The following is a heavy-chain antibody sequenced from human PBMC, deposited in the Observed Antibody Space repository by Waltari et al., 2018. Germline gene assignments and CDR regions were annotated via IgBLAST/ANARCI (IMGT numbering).Heavy chain of an antibody. CDR1: GFTFDDYA. Sequence: EVQLVESGGGLVQPGRSLRLSCAASGFTFDDYAMHWVRQAPGKGLEWVSGISWNSGSIGYADSVKGRFTISRDNAKNSLYLQMSSLRSEDTAVYYCARDPGGVGNYWGQGTLVTVSS. V-gene: IGHV3-9*01. CDR3: ARDPGGVGNY. CDR2: ISWNSGSI. J-gene: IGHJ4*02. D-gene: IGHD2-8*02.